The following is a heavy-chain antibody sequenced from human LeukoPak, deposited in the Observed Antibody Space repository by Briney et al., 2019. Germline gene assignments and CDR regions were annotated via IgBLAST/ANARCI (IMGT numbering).Heavy chain of an antibody. CDR1: GCTFSSYS. Sequence: GGSLRLSCAGSGCTFSSYSMNWVRQAPGKGLEWVSYIRSSSSTIYYADSVKGRFTISRDNAKNSLYLQMNSLRAEDPAVYYCARGNILTGYYLYYYYGMDVWGPGTTVSVSS. CDR3: ARGNILTGYYLYYYYGMDV. V-gene: IGHV3-48*04. D-gene: IGHD3-9*01. J-gene: IGHJ6*02. CDR2: IRSSSSTI.